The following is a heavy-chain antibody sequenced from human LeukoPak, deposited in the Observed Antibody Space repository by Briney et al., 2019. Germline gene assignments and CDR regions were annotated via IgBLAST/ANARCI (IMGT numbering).Heavy chain of an antibody. CDR2: ISFDGSSK. CDR1: GFTFSSYA. Sequence: PGGSLRLSCAASGFTFSSYAMHWVRQAPGKGLEWVTLISFDGSSKYYADSVKGRFTVSRDNSKNTLYLQMNSLRAEDTAVYYCARGVGGGSSWYNFWGQGSLVTVSS. J-gene: IGHJ4*02. CDR3: ARGVGGGSSWYNF. V-gene: IGHV3-30-3*01. D-gene: IGHD6-13*01.